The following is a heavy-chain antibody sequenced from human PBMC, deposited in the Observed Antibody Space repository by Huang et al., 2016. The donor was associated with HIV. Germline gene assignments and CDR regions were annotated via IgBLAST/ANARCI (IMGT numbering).Heavy chain of an antibody. CDR3: VKERGSSRARSSFDF. CDR2: IRYDGNND. D-gene: IGHD6-13*01. V-gene: IGHV3-30*02. J-gene: IGHJ3*01. Sequence: QVRLVESGGGVVQPGASLTLSCSASGFPFSAYGMDGVRQAPGKGLEGVSFIRYDGNNDYLIGSVKGRFTISRDNSNNTLYLRMNSLRPEDTAVYYCVKERGSSRARSSFDFWGQGTSVIVSS. CDR1: GFPFSAYG.